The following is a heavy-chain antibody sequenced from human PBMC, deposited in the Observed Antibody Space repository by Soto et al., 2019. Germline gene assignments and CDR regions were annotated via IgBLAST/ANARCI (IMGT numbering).Heavy chain of an antibody. CDR1: GFTVSNNY. J-gene: IGHJ4*02. V-gene: IGHV3-53*01. CDR3: GTPGGGGGY. Sequence: EVQLVESGGGLIQPGGSLRLSCAVSGFTVSNNYMSWVRQAPGKGLEGVSVIYSGGYTAYGDSVKGRFTISRDNSKNTLFLQIKGPGAGDPGVFSCGTPGGGGGYWGQGTLVTVSS. CDR2: IYSGGYT. D-gene: IGHD3-10*01.